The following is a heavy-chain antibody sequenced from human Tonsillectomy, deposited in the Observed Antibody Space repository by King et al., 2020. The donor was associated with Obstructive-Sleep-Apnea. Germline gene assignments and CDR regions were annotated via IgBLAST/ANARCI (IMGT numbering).Heavy chain of an antibody. Sequence: VQLVESGAEAKKPGESLKLSWKGSGYSFTSYWIGWVRQMPGKGLEWIGIIYPGDSDTRYSPSFQGQVTISADKSISTAYLQWSSLKASDTAMYYCARHSSVDIVATNSYYYYGMDVWGQGTTVTVSS. CDR3: ARHSSVDIVATNSYYYYGMDV. CDR2: IYPGDSDT. CDR1: GYSFTSYW. V-gene: IGHV5-51*01. D-gene: IGHD5-12*01. J-gene: IGHJ6*02.